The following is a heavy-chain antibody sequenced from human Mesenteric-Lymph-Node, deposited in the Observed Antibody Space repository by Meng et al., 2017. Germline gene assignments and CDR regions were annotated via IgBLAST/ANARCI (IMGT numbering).Heavy chain of an antibody. CDR2: ISSSGSTI. D-gene: IGHD3-16*01. J-gene: IGHJ4*02. CDR1: GFTFSSHW. V-gene: IGHV3-11*04. CDR3: AREPLGVVDY. Sequence: GESLKISCEASGFTFSSHWMSWIRQAPGKGLEWVSYISSSGSTIYYADSVKGRFTITRDNAKNSLYLQMNSLRAEDTAVYYCAREPLGVVDYWGQGTLVTVSS.